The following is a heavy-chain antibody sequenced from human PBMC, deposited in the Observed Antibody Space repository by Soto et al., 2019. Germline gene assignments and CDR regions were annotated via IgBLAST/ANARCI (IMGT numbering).Heavy chain of an antibody. V-gene: IGHV1-2*04. CDR1: GYTFTGYY. CDR3: AREQVLYSSSWYFFDY. Sequence: SVKVSCKASGYTFTGYYMHWVRQAPGQGLEWMGWINPNSGGTNYAQKFQGWVTMTRDTSISTAYMELSRLRSDDTAVYYCAREQVLYSSSWYFFDYWGQGTLVTVSS. D-gene: IGHD6-13*01. J-gene: IGHJ4*02. CDR2: INPNSGGT.